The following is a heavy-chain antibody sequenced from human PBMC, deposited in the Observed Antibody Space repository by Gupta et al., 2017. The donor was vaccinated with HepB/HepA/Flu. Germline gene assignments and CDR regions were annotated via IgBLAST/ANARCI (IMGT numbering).Heavy chain of an antibody. CDR1: GFTFSTYR. CDR2: ISTSSSYI. D-gene: IGHD1/OR15-1a*01. CDR3: ARAEHVNYFDY. Sequence: EVQLVESGGGLVKPGGSMRLSCAAAGFTFSTYRINWVRQAPGKVLEWVSSISTSSSYIYYADSVKGRFTISRDNAKNSLYLQMNSLRAEDTAVYYCARAEHVNYFDYWGQGTLVTVSS. V-gene: IGHV3-21*01. J-gene: IGHJ4*02.